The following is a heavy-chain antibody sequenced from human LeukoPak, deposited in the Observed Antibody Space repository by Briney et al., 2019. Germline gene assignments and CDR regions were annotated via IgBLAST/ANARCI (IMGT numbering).Heavy chain of an antibody. CDR3: AKSPAGSSWPSIDY. D-gene: IGHD6-13*01. V-gene: IGHV3-23*01. CDR2: ISGSGGST. J-gene: IGHJ4*02. CDR1: GFTFSSYA. Sequence: PGGSLRLSCAASGFTFSSYAMSWVRQAPGKGLEWVSAISGSGGSTYYADSVRGRFTVSRDNSKNMLYLQMNSLRVEDTAVYYCAKSPAGSSWPSIDYWGQGTLVAVSS.